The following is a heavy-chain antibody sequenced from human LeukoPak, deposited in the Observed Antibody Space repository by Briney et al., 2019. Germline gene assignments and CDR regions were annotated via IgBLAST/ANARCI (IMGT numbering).Heavy chain of an antibody. V-gene: IGHV3-7*01. CDR2: IKQDGSEK. D-gene: IGHD2-2*01. CDR1: GFTFSSYW. CDR3: AREGGIVVVPANFEY. Sequence: PGGSLRLSCAASGFTFSSYWMSCVRQAPGNGLEWVANIKQDGSEKYYVDSVKGRFTISRDNAKDSLYLRMTSLRAEDTAVYYCAREGGIVVVPANFEYWGQGTLVTVSS. J-gene: IGHJ4*02.